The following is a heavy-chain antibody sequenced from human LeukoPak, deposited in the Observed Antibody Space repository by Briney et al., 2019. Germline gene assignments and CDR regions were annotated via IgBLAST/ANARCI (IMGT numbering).Heavy chain of an antibody. J-gene: IGHJ5*02. CDR1: GGSISSSIYY. D-gene: IGHD6-6*01. CDR2: IYYSGST. V-gene: IGHV4-39*07. Sequence: SETLSRTCTVSGGSISSSIYYWGWIRQPPGKGLEWIGSIYYSGSTYYNPSLKSRVTISVDTSKNQFSLKLSSVTAADTAVYYCARDRIRAARRLMYNWFDPWGQGTLVTVS. CDR3: ARDRIRAARRLMYNWFDP.